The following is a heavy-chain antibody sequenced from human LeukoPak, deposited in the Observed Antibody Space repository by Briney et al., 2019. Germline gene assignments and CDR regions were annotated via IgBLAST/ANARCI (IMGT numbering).Heavy chain of an antibody. Sequence: GGSLRLSCAASGFTFSSYAMSWVRQAPGKGLEWVSAISGSGGSTYYADSMKGRFTISRDNSKNTLYLQMNSLRAEDTAVYYCAQPGTTVTSPIYCWGQGTLVTVSS. J-gene: IGHJ4*02. CDR1: GFTFSSYA. V-gene: IGHV3-23*01. CDR3: AQPGTTVTSPIYC. CDR2: ISGSGGST. D-gene: IGHD4-17*01.